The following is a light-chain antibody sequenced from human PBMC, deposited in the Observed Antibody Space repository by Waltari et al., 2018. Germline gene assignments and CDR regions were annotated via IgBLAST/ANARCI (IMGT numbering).Light chain of an antibody. Sequence: SYVLTQPPSVSVAPGQTARIPCGGSNIGRYQWRGYQQRPGQAPPLVVYDDSDRPSGIPERFSGSNSGSVATLTISRVEAGDEAEYYCLVWDTSSEQFVFGAGTKVTVL. CDR3: LVWDTSSEQFV. V-gene: IGLV3-21*02. CDR2: DDS. J-gene: IGLJ1*01. CDR1: NIGRYQ.